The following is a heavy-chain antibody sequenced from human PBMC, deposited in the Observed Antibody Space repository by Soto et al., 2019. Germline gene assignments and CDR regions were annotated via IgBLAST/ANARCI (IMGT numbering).Heavy chain of an antibody. D-gene: IGHD3-3*01. Sequence: SETLSLTCTVSGGSISSSSYYWGWIRQPPGKGLEWIGSIYYSGSTYYNPSLKSRVTISVDTSKNQFSLRLSSVTAADTAVYYCARSPRLNYDFWSGYSADDAFDIWGQGTMVTVSS. CDR2: IYYSGST. CDR1: GGSISSSSYY. V-gene: IGHV4-39*07. J-gene: IGHJ3*02. CDR3: ARSPRLNYDFWSGYSADDAFDI.